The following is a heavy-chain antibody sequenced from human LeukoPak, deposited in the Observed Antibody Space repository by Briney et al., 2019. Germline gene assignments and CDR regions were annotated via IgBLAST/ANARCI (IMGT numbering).Heavy chain of an antibody. CDR1: GFTFSSYS. Sequence: GGSLRLSCAASGFTFSSYSMNWVRQAPGKGLEWVSSISSSSSYIYYADSVEGRFTISRDNAKNSLYLQMNSLRAEDTAVYYCARVGWGTYYDFWSERSYYYMDVWGKGTTVTVSS. J-gene: IGHJ6*03. CDR2: ISSSSSYI. CDR3: ARVGWGTYYDFWSERSYYYMDV. D-gene: IGHD3-3*01. V-gene: IGHV3-21*01.